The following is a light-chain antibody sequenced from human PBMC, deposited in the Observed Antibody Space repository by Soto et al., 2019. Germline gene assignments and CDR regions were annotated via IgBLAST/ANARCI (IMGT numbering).Light chain of an antibody. CDR2: KAS. CDR3: QQYHSFSRT. J-gene: IGKJ1*01. V-gene: IGKV1-5*03. CDR1: QSISVW. Sequence: DIQMTQSPSTLSASVGGRVTITCRASQSISVWLAWYQQKPGKAPKPLIYKASSLESGVPSRFSGSGFGTEFTLTISSLQPDDFATYFCQQYHSFSRTFGPGTRVEIK.